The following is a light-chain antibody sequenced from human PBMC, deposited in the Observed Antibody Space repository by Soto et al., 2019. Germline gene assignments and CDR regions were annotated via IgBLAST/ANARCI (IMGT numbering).Light chain of an antibody. CDR3: QQYKLWYT. CDR1: QSVSSSY. Sequence: EIVLTQSPGTLSLSPGERATLSCRASQSVSSSYLAWYQQKPGQAPRLLIYGASSRATGIPDRFSGSGSGTDFTLTISRLEPEDFAVYYCQQYKLWYTFAQGTKLEIK. CDR2: GAS. V-gene: IGKV3-20*01. J-gene: IGKJ2*01.